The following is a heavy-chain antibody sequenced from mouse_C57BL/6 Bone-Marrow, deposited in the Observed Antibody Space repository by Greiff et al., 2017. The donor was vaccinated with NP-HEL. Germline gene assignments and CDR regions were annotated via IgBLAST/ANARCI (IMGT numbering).Heavy chain of an antibody. CDR1: GYTFTSYW. CDR2: IDPNSGGT. CDR3: ARYYYGSRGWYFDV. V-gene: IGHV1-72*01. D-gene: IGHD1-1*01. Sequence: QVQLQQPGADLVKPGASVKLSCKASGYTFTSYWMHWVKQRPGRGLEWIGRIDPNSGGTKFNEKFKTKATLTVDKPSSTAYMQLSSLTSEDSAVYYSARYYYGSRGWYFDVWGTGTTVTVSS. J-gene: IGHJ1*03.